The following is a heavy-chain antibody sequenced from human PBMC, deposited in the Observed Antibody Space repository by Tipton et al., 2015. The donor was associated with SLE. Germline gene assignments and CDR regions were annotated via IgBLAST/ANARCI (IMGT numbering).Heavy chain of an antibody. J-gene: IGHJ4*02. Sequence: TLSLTCTVSGGSISNSSYYWGWIRQPPGKGLEWIGSIYYSGSTYYNPSLKSRVTISVDTSKNQFSLKLSSVTAADTAVYYCARGYSSSRNLFDYWGQGTLVTVSS. V-gene: IGHV4-39*07. CDR3: ARGYSSSRNLFDY. CDR1: GGSISNSSYY. D-gene: IGHD6-13*01. CDR2: IYYSGST.